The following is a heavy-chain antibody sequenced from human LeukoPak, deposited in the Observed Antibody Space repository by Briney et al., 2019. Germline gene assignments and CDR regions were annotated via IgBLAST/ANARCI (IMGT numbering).Heavy chain of an antibody. J-gene: IGHJ6*02. D-gene: IGHD6-13*01. Sequence: GGSLRLSCAASGFTFSRYWMGWGRQAPGKGLEWVANIKEDGSEKNHVDSVKGRFTISRDNAKNSLYLQMNSLRVEDTAVYYCAREIPQQLVAMDVWGQGTTVTVSS. CDR3: AREIPQQLVAMDV. CDR1: GFTFSRYW. V-gene: IGHV3-7*04. CDR2: IKEDGSEK.